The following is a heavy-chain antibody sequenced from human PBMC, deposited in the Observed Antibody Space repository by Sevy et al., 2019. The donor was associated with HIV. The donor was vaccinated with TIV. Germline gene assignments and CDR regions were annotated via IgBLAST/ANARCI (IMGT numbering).Heavy chain of an antibody. J-gene: IGHJ6*02. V-gene: IGHV3-21*04. Sequence: GGSLRLSCAASGFTFSNYNMNWVRQAPGKGLEWVSSISSSSRYIYYADSMKGRFTISRDNAKNSLYLQMNSLRAEDTAVYYCARAQLHPDIVVVPAAFDYYYYGMDVWGQGTTVTVSS. CDR3: ARAQLHPDIVVVPAAFDYYYYGMDV. CDR2: ISSSSRYI. CDR1: GFTFSNYN. D-gene: IGHD2-2*01.